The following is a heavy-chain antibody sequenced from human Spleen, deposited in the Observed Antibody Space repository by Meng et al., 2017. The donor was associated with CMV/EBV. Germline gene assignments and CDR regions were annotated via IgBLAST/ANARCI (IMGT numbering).Heavy chain of an antibody. Sequence: GESLKISCSTSGFSFSDYYMTWIRQAPGKGPEWISYISNSGLAIYYATSLEGRFTISRDNAKNSLFLQMDNLRAEDTAIYYCARRTWSGEPGLDYWGQGTLVTVSS. V-gene: IGHV3-11*04. CDR2: ISNSGLAI. J-gene: IGHJ4*02. D-gene: IGHD3-10*01. CDR3: ARRTWSGEPGLDY. CDR1: GFSFSDYY.